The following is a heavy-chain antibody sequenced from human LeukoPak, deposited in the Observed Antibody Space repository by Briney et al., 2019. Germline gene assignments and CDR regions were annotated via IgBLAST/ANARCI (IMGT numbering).Heavy chain of an antibody. D-gene: IGHD2-2*01. Sequence: SSETLSLTCTVSGGSISSSSYYWGWIRQPPGKGLEWIGSMYSSGSTYYNPSLKSRVTISVDTSKNQFSLKLSSVTAADTAVYYCARGPPDCSSTSCYAFDAFDIWGQGTMVTVSS. CDR3: ARGPPDCSSTSCYAFDAFDI. J-gene: IGHJ3*02. CDR1: GGSISSSSYY. V-gene: IGHV4-39*07. CDR2: MYSSGST.